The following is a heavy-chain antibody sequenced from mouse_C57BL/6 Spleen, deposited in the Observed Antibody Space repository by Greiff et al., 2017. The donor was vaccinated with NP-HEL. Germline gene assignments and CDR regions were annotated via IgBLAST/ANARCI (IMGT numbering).Heavy chain of an antibody. J-gene: IGHJ1*03. CDR1: GFTFSDYY. V-gene: IGHV5-16*01. Sequence: EVKLVESEGGLVQPGSSMKLSCTASGFTFSDYYMAWVRQVPEKGLEWVANINYDGSSTYYLDSLKSRFIISRDNAKNILYLQMSSLKSEDTATYYCARDRPYFDVWGTGTTVTVSS. CDR3: ARDRPYFDV. CDR2: INYDGSST.